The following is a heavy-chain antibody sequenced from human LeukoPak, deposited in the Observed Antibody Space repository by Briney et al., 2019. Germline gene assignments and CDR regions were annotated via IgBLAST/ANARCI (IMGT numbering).Heavy chain of an antibody. Sequence: PGGSLRLSCAASGFTFSSYAMTWVRQAPGKGLEWVSVITGNGGSTYYADSVKGRFTISRDNSKNTLYLQMNSLRAEDTAVYYCARGSHVGAAGILDNWGQGTLVTVSS. D-gene: IGHD6-13*01. V-gene: IGHV3-23*01. CDR3: ARGSHVGAAGILDN. CDR1: GFTFSSYA. CDR2: ITGNGGST. J-gene: IGHJ4*02.